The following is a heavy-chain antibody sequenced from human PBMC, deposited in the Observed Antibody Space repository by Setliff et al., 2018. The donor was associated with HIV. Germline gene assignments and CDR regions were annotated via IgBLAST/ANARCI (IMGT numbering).Heavy chain of an antibody. J-gene: IGHJ6*03. CDR1: GGSISSYY. CDR3: ARLPFNWGWPYYYYYMDL. Sequence: SETLSLTCTVSGGSISSYYWSWIRQPPGKGLEWIGYIYTSGSTNYNPSLKSRVTISVDTSKNQFSLKLSSVTAADTAVYYCARLPFNWGWPYYYYYMDLWGKGTTVTVSS. D-gene: IGHD7-27*01. V-gene: IGHV4-4*08. CDR2: IYTSGST.